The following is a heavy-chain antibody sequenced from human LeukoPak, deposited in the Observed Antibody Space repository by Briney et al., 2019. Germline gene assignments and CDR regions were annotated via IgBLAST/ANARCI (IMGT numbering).Heavy chain of an antibody. CDR1: GYSFTSYW. CDR3: ARRRYSSGWYSGYYFDY. D-gene: IGHD6-19*01. CDR2: IYPGDSDT. Sequence: GESLKISCKGSGYSFTSYWIGWVRQVPGKGLEWMGIIYPGDSDTRYSPSFQGQVTISADKSISTAYLQWSSLKASDTAMYYCARRRYSSGWYSGYYFDYWGQGTLVTVSS. J-gene: IGHJ4*02. V-gene: IGHV5-51*01.